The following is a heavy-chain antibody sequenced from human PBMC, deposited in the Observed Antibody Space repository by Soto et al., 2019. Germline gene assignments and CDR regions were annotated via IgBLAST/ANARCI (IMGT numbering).Heavy chain of an antibody. CDR2: IRTGNT. CDR1: GFTFSSYA. Sequence: GGSLRLSCAASGFTFSSYAMSWVRQAPGKGLEWVSAIRTGNTVYADSVRGRFTISADNAENSVFLQMNSLRDEDTAVYFCVRDRDIYRDMVHADLWGQGTLVTVSS. CDR3: VRDRDIYRDMVHADL. J-gene: IGHJ4*01. D-gene: IGHD5-18*01. V-gene: IGHV3-23*01.